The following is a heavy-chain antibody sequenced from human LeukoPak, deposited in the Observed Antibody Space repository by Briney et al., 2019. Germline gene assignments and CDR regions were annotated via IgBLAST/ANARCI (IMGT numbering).Heavy chain of an antibody. J-gene: IGHJ4*02. CDR2: IYTSGST. Sequence: SGTLSLTCTVSGGSISSYYWSWIRQPAGKGLEWIGRIYTSGSTNYNPSLKSRVTMSVDTSKNQFSLKLSSVTAADTAVYYCAREPSYCSSTSCYSLIDYWGQGTLVTVSS. CDR3: AREPSYCSSTSCYSLIDY. V-gene: IGHV4-4*07. D-gene: IGHD2-2*01. CDR1: GGSISSYY.